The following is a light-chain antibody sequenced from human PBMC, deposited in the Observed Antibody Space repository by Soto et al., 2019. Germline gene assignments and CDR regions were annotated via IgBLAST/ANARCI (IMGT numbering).Light chain of an antibody. CDR1: RSDVGGHNY. CDR2: EVN. Sequence: QSALTQPASVTGSPGQSITIACSGTRSDVGGHNYVSWYQHHPGKAPKLLIYEVNNRPSGVSDRFSGSKSGNTASLTISGLQTEDEADYYCNSYVASRVVFGGGTKLTVL. V-gene: IGLV2-14*01. J-gene: IGLJ2*01. CDR3: NSYVASRVV.